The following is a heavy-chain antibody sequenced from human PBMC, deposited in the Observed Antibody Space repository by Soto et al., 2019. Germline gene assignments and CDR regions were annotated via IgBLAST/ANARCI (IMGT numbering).Heavy chain of an antibody. J-gene: IGHJ6*02. CDR2: ISGRGGST. CDR3: AKSKRSSRMGWANYYYYGMDV. D-gene: IGHD6-13*01. CDR1: GFTYSSYA. V-gene: IGHV3-23*01. Sequence: EVQLLESGGGLVQPGGSLRLSCAASGFTYSSYAMSWVRQAPGKGLEWVSAISGRGGSTYYADSVKGRFTISRDNSKNTLYLQMNSLRAEDTAVYYCAKSKRSSRMGWANYYYYGMDVWGQGTTVTVSS.